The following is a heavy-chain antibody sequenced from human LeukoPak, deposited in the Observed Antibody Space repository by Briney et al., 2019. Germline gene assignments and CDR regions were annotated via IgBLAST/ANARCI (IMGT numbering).Heavy chain of an antibody. CDR1: GGSISSSSYY. CDR3: ARHLGSSSGSYYYYYMDV. CDR2: IYYGGNT. J-gene: IGHJ6*03. D-gene: IGHD6-6*01. Sequence: SETLSLTCTVSGGSISSSSYYWGWIRQPPGKGLEWIGGIYYGGNTYYNPSLKSRVTISVDTSKNQFSLKLSSVTAADTAVYYCARHLGSSSGSYYYYYMDVWGRGTTVTVSS. V-gene: IGHV4-39*01.